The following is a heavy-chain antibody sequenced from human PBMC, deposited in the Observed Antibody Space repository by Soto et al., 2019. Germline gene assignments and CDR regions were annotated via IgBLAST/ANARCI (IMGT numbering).Heavy chain of an antibody. CDR1: GYSFTSYW. J-gene: IGHJ6*02. D-gene: IGHD6-13*01. V-gene: IGHV5-51*01. Sequence: PGESLKISCKGSGYSFTSYWIGWVRQMPGKGLEWMGIIYPGDSDTRYSPSFQGQVTISADKSISTAYLQWSSLKASDTAMYYCARPGRGSSWYGGLHYYYGMDVWGQGTTVTVSS. CDR3: ARPGRGSSWYGGLHYYYGMDV. CDR2: IYPGDSDT.